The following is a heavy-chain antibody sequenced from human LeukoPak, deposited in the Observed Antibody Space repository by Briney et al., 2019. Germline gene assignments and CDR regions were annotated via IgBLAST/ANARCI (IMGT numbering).Heavy chain of an antibody. V-gene: IGHV3-23*01. CDR3: AKESCSSRCNFDY. CDR1: GFTFSSYA. CDR2: IDTSGGHT. D-gene: IGHD2-2*01. Sequence: GGSLRLSCAASGFTFSSYAMSWVCQAPGKGLEWVSAIDTSGGHTYYADSVKGRFTISRDNSENTLYLQMNSLRAEDTAVYYCAKESCSSRCNFDYWGQGTLVTVSS. J-gene: IGHJ4*02.